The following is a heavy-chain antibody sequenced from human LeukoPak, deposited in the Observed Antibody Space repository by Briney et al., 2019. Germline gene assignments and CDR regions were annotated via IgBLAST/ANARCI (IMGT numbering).Heavy chain of an antibody. J-gene: IGHJ4*02. CDR2: INHSGST. D-gene: IGHD5-12*01. CDR1: GGSFSGYY. Sequence: TSETLSLTCAVYGGSFSGYYWSWIRQPPGKGLEWIGEINHSGSTNYNPSLKSRVTISVDTSKNQFSLKLSSVSAADTAVHYCATLRYSGYSLDYWGQGTLVTVSS. CDR3: ATLRYSGYSLDY. V-gene: IGHV4-34*01.